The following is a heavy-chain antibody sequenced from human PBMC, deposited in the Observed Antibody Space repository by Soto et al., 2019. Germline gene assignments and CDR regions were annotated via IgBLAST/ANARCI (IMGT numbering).Heavy chain of an antibody. D-gene: IGHD3-3*01. V-gene: IGHV2-5*01. Sequence: QITLKEAGPTLVKPTQTLTLTCTFSGFSLSTTGEGVFWIRQPPGKAPEWLALVHWNDDKRYSPSLRPRLTIRKDTSRNQVVLSLTNLDPVDTGTYYFAHRRLGDTSPVYNGLDVWGQGTTVIVSS. CDR3: AHRRLGDTSPVYNGLDV. CDR2: VHWNDDK. CDR1: GFSLSTTGEG. J-gene: IGHJ6*02.